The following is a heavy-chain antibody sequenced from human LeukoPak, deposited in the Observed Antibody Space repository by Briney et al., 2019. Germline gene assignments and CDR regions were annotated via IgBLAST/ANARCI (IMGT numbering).Heavy chain of an antibody. Sequence: PSQTLSLTCTVSGGSISSGGYYWSWIRQHPGKGLEWIGYIYYSGSTYYNPSLKSRVTISVDTSKNQISLKLSSVTAADTAVYYCARVTYNEGSHGDYGLDYWGQGTLVTVSS. J-gene: IGHJ4*02. V-gene: IGHV4-31*03. CDR2: IYYSGST. CDR1: GGSISSGGYY. D-gene: IGHD4-17*01. CDR3: ARVTYNEGSHGDYGLDY.